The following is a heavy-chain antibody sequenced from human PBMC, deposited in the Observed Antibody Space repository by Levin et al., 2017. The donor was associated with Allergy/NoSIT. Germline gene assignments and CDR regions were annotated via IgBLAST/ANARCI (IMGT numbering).Heavy chain of an antibody. Sequence: AGESLKISCKASGYTFTGYYMHWVRQAPGQGLEWMGWINPNSGGTNYAQKFQGRVTMTRDTSISTAYMELSRLRSDDTAVYYCARLDWYSPHDSSGTEFDYWGQGTLVTVSS. CDR2: INPNSGGT. D-gene: IGHD3-22*01. CDR1: GYTFTGYY. CDR3: ARLDWYSPHDSSGTEFDY. J-gene: IGHJ4*02. V-gene: IGHV1-2*02.